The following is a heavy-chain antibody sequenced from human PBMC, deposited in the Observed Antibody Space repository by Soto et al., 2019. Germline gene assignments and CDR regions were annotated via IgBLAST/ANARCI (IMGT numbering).Heavy chain of an antibody. D-gene: IGHD1-26*01. J-gene: IGHJ4*02. Sequence: EVQLVESGGGLVQPGGSLRLSCAASGFTFSDYYMDWVRQVPGKGLEWLGRSRNKANSYNTEYAASVKGRFSISRDYSKDPMYLQMNSLKTEDTAVYYFARDTGGSYDYWGQGALVTVSS. CDR1: GFTFSDYY. CDR2: SRNKANSYNT. CDR3: ARDTGGSYDY. V-gene: IGHV3-72*01.